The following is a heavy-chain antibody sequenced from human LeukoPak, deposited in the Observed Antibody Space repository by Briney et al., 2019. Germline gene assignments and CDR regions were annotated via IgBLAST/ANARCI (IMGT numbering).Heavy chain of an antibody. V-gene: IGHV3-23*01. CDR3: VKGGQRYDFWRFDY. D-gene: IGHD3-3*01. Sequence: GGSLRLSCAASGFTFSTYAMSWVRQAPGKGLEWVSSISGSGGSTYYAEFVKGRSTISRDNSKNTLYLQMNSLRAEDTAVYYCVKGGQRYDFWRFDYWGQGTLVSVSS. CDR2: ISGSGGST. J-gene: IGHJ4*02. CDR1: GFTFSTYA.